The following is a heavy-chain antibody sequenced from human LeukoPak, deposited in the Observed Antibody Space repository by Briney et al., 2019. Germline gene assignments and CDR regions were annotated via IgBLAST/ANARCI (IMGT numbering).Heavy chain of an antibody. CDR1: GFTFSSYA. D-gene: IGHD3-10*01. CDR3: AKDSRTYYFGSGTSSLPKRPLGYFDY. CDR2: FSGSGGST. V-gene: IGHV3-23*01. J-gene: IGHJ4*02. Sequence: PGGSLRLSCAASGFTFSSYAMSWVRQAPGKGLECISGFSGSGGSTYYADSVKGRFTISRDNSKNTLYLQMNSLRAEDTAVYYCAKDSRTYYFGSGTSSLPKRPLGYFDYWGQGTLVTVSS.